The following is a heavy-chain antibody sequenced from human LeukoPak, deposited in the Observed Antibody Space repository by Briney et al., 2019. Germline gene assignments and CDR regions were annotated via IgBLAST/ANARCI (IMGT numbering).Heavy chain of an antibody. D-gene: IGHD3-22*01. Sequence: GGSLRLSCTASGFTFGDYAMSWVRQAPGKGLEWVGFIRSKAYGGTTEYAASVKGRFTISRDDSKSIACLQMNSLKTEDTAVYYCTRGHQDYYDSSGYYRYYYYGMDVWGQGTTVTVSS. CDR1: GFTFGDYA. CDR3: TRGHQDYYDSSGYYRYYYYGMDV. V-gene: IGHV3-49*04. CDR2: IRSKAYGGTT. J-gene: IGHJ6*02.